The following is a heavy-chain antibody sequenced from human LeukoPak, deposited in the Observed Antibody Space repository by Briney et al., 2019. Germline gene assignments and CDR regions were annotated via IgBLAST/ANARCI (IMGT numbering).Heavy chain of an antibody. CDR3: ARDIDRVFNWFDP. V-gene: IGHV1-3*01. CDR2: INAGNGNT. D-gene: IGHD6-13*01. CDR1: GYIFTTYA. J-gene: IGHJ5*02. Sequence: ASVKVSCKASGYIFTTYAMHWVRQSPGQRLEWMGWINAGNGNTKYSQKFQGRVTITRDTSASTVYMELSSLTSEDTAVYYCARDIDRVFNWFDPWGQGTLVTVSS.